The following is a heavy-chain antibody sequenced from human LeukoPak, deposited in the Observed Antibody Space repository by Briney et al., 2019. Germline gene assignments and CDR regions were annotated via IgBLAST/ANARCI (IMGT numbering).Heavy chain of an antibody. Sequence: GGSLRLSCAASGFTFSSYWMNWVRQAPGKRLEWVANIKQDGSEKYYVDSVKGRFTISRHNAKNSLYLQLNSLRAEDTAVYYCARATSGSRDGYNWRFDYWGQGTLVTVSS. V-gene: IGHV3-7*01. CDR3: ARATSGSRDGYNWRFDY. D-gene: IGHD5-24*01. CDR1: GFTFSSYW. J-gene: IGHJ4*02. CDR2: IKQDGSEK.